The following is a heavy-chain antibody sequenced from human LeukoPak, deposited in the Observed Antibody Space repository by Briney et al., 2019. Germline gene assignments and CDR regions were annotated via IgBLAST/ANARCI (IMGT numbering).Heavy chain of an antibody. CDR1: GGSFRGYY. CDR3: ARGQGYDFWSGCNWFDP. J-gene: IGHJ5*02. D-gene: IGHD3-3*01. CDR2: IDHSGRT. Sequence: SETLSLTCSVYGGSFRGYYWGWMPPPPGKGREWVGEIDHSGRTNYNPSLKSRVTISVDTSKNQFSLKLSSVTAADTAVYYCARGQGYDFWSGCNWFDPWGQGALVTVSS. V-gene: IGHV4-34*01.